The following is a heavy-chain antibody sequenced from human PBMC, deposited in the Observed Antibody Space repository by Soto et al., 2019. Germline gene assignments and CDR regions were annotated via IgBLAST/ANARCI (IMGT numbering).Heavy chain of an antibody. D-gene: IGHD2-2*01. J-gene: IGHJ6*02. CDR1: GFTFNSYA. CDR2: ISYDGSNK. V-gene: IGHV3-30*04. CDR3: AKSVVLVPAARTDYYGMDV. Sequence: GGSLRLSCAASGFTFNSYAMHWVRQAPGKGLEWVVVISYDGSNKYYADSVKGRFTISRDNSKNTLFLQMNSLRAEDTAVYYCAKSVVLVPAARTDYYGMDVWGQGTTVTVSS.